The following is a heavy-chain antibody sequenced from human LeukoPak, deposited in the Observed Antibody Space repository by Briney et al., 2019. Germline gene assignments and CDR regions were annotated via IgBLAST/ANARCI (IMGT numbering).Heavy chain of an antibody. J-gene: IGHJ4*02. CDR1: GGTFSSYA. Sequence: ASVKVSCKASGGTFSSYAISWVRQAPGQGLEWMGWISAYNGNTNYAQKLQGRVTMTTDTSTSTAYMELRSLRSDDTAVYYCARDQLRDRFVKWELLGGDFDYWGQGTLVTVSS. D-gene: IGHD1-26*01. CDR2: ISAYNGNT. V-gene: IGHV1-18*01. CDR3: ARDQLRDRFVKWELLGGDFDY.